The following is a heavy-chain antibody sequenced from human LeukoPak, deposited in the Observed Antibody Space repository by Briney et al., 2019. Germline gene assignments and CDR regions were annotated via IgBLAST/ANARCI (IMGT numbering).Heavy chain of an antibody. CDR1: GGSISSGGYS. CDR3: ARGRLDGYDFDY. V-gene: IGHV4-30-2*01. J-gene: IGHJ4*02. D-gene: IGHD5-12*01. CDR2: IYHSGST. Sequence: PSETLSLTCAVSGGSISSGGYSWSWIRQPPGKGLEWIGYIYHSGSTYYNPSLKSRVTISVDRSKNQFSLKLSSVTAADTAVYYCARGRLDGYDFDYWGQGTLVTVSS.